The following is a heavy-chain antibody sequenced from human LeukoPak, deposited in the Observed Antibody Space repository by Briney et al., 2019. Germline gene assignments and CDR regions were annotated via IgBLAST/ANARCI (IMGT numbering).Heavy chain of an antibody. CDR3: ARGPTQLWIHNAMDV. D-gene: IGHD5-18*01. CDR2: IRSKAYRGTT. V-gene: IGHV3-49*04. J-gene: IGHJ6*02. CDR1: GFTFGDHA. Sequence: HPGRSLRLSCTGSGFTFGDHAMGWVRQAPGKGLEWVGFIRSKAYRGTTEYAASVKGRFTISRDDSASIAYLQMNSLRTEDTAVYYRARGPTQLWIHNAMDVWGQGTTVTVSS.